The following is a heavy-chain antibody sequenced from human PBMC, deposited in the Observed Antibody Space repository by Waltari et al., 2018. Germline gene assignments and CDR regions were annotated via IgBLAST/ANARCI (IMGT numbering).Heavy chain of an antibody. CDR1: GYSISSGYY. CDR3: ARDQVGAGTFDY. J-gene: IGHJ4*02. Sequence: QVQLQESGPGLVKPSETLSLTCAVSGYSISSGYYWGWIRQPPGKGLEWLGSIYHSGSHYYNPPLKSRVTISVDTSKNQFSLKLSSVTAADTAVYYCARDQVGAGTFDYWGQGTLVTVSS. CDR2: IYHSGSH. V-gene: IGHV4-38-2*02. D-gene: IGHD1-26*01.